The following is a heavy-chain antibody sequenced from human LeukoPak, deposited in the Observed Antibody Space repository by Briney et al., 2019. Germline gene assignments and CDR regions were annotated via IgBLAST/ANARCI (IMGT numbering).Heavy chain of an antibody. CDR1: GGTFNNYA. D-gene: IGHD5-18*01. Sequence: SVKVSCKASGGTFNNYAINWVRQAPGQGLEWMGGIIPIFGSSNYAQKFQGRVTITADESTTTAYMELSSLRSEDTAVYYCARVTHTELSTWFDPWGQGTLVTVSS. J-gene: IGHJ5*02. CDR3: ARVTHTELSTWFDP. CDR2: IIPIFGSS. V-gene: IGHV1-69*13.